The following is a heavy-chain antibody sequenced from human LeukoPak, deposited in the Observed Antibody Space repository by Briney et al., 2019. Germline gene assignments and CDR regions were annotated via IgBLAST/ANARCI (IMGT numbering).Heavy chain of an antibody. D-gene: IGHD3-22*01. CDR2: ISYDGSNK. Sequence: GGSLRLSCAASGFTFSSYAMHWVRQAPGKGLEWVAVISYDGSNKYYADSVKGRFTISRDNSKNTLYLQMNSLRAEDTAVYYCARGRYTYYYDSSGSNFDYWGQGTLVTVSS. V-gene: IGHV3-30-3*01. J-gene: IGHJ4*02. CDR3: ARGRYTYYYDSSGSNFDY. CDR1: GFTFSSYA.